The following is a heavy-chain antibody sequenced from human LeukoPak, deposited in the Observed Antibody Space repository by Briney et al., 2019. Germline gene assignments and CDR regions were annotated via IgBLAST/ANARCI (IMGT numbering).Heavy chain of an antibody. J-gene: IGHJ5*02. Sequence: ASVKVSCKASGYTFTGYYMHWVRQAPGQGLEWMGWINPNSGGTNYAQKFQGRVTMTRDTSISTAYMELSRLRSDDTAVYYCARVHSSGWYGFDPRGQGTLVTVSS. CDR3: ARVHSSGWYGFDP. CDR1: GYTFTGYY. CDR2: INPNSGGT. V-gene: IGHV1-2*02. D-gene: IGHD6-19*01.